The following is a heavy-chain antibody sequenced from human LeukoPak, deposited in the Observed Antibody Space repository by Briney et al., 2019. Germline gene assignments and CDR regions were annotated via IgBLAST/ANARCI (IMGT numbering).Heavy chain of an antibody. CDR1: GYSLTSYW. D-gene: IGHD4-17*01. J-gene: IGHJ4*02. Sequence: GESLQISCQGSGYSLTSYWIGWVRPMPGKGLEWMGIIYPGDSDTRYSPSFQGQVTISADKSISTAYLQWSSLKASDTAMYYCALISVTTGWYYFDYWSQGTLVTVSS. V-gene: IGHV5-51*01. CDR2: IYPGDSDT. CDR3: ALISVTTGWYYFDY.